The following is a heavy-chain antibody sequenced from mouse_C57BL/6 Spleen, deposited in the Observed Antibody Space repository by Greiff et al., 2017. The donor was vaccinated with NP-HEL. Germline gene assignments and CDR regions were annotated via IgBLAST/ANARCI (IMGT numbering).Heavy chain of an antibody. J-gene: IGHJ1*03. D-gene: IGHD6-1*01. V-gene: IGHV1-69*01. CDR3: ARASLWYFDV. CDR1: GYTFTSYW. Sequence: QVHVKQPGAELVMPGASVKLSCKASGYTFTSYWMHWVKQRPGQGLEWIGEIDPSDSYTNYNQKFKGKSTLTVDKSSSTAYLQLSSLTSEDSAVYYCARASLWYFDVWGTGTTVTVSS. CDR2: IDPSDSYT.